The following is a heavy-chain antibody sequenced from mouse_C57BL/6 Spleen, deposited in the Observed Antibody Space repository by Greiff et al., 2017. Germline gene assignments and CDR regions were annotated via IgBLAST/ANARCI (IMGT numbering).Heavy chain of an antibody. V-gene: IGHV14-4*01. D-gene: IGHD1-1*01. CDR1: GFNIKDDY. CDR2: IDPENGDT. Sequence: EVQRVESGAELVRPGASVKLSCTASGFNIKDDYMHWVKQRPEQGLEWIGWIDPENGDTEYASKFQGKATITADTSSTTAYLQLSSLTSEDTAVYYCTNAPYYYGSSYGYAMDYWGQGTSVTVSS. J-gene: IGHJ4*01. CDR3: TNAPYYYGSSYGYAMDY.